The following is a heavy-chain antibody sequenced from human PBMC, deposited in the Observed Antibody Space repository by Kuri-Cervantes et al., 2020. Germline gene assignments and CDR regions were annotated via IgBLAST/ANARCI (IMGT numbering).Heavy chain of an antibody. CDR1: GFTFSSYS. J-gene: IGHJ3*02. V-gene: IGHV3-48*04. D-gene: IGHD6-13*01. Sequence: GESLKISCAASGFTFSSYSMNWVRQAPGKGLEWVSYISSSSSTIYYADSVKGRFTISRDNAKNSLSLQMNSLRAEDTAVYYCAAGDVFDMWGQGTQVTVSS. CDR2: ISSSSSTI. CDR3: AAGDVFDM.